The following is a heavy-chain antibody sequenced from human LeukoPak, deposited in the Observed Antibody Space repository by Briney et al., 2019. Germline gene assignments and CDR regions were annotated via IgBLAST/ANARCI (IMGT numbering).Heavy chain of an antibody. CDR2: ISSSGSTI. Sequence: GSLRLSCAASGFTLSSYAMNWVRQAPGKGLEWVSYISSSGSTIYYADSVKGRFTISRDNAKNSLNLQMNSLRAEDTAVYYCARVKGSGCYEVDYWGQGTLVTVSS. CDR3: ARVKGSGCYEVDY. J-gene: IGHJ4*02. CDR1: GFTLSSYA. D-gene: IGHD6-19*01. V-gene: IGHV3-48*03.